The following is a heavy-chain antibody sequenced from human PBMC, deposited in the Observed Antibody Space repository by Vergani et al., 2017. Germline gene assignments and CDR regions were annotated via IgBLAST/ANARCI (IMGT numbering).Heavy chain of an antibody. J-gene: IGHJ4*02. CDR2: IIPILGIA. CDR3: SRGRLYDSSGYNYYFDY. CDR1: GGTFSSYA. V-gene: IGHV1-69*04. D-gene: IGHD3-22*01. Sequence: QVQLVQSGAEVKKPGSSVTVSCKASGGTFSSYAISWVRQAPGQGLEWMVRIIPILGIANYAQELQGKVTLTADKSTRTAYMELGSLRSEDTAVYDCSRGRLYDSSGYNYYFDYGGEGTLVSVSS.